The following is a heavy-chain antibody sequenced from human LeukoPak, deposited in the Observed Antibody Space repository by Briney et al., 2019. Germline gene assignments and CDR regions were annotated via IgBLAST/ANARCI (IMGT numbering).Heavy chain of an antibody. J-gene: IGHJ3*02. CDR3: AKDPRNILAGDYDDFDI. V-gene: IGHV1-69*13. Sequence: SAKVSCRASGGTFSSYAISWVRHAPRQGLEWMGGIIPILGTANYAQTFQGRVTITADESTSTAYMELSTLRSDDTAGYFCAKDPRNILAGDYDDFDIWGQGTMVIVSS. D-gene: IGHD3-9*01. CDR2: IIPILGTA. CDR1: GGTFSSYA.